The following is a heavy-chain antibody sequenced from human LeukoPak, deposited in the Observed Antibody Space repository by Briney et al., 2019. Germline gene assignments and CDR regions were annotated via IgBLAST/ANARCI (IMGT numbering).Heavy chain of an antibody. CDR1: GFTFSSYA. D-gene: IGHD3-10*01. J-gene: IGHJ4*02. V-gene: IGHV3-30-3*01. CDR3: ARVVRRYYFDY. Sequence: PGGSLRLSCAVSGFTFSSYAMHWVRQAPGKGLEWVAVISYDGSNKYYADSVKGRFTISRDNSKNTLYLQMNSLRAEDTAVYYCARVVRRYYFDYWGQGTLVTVSS. CDR2: ISYDGSNK.